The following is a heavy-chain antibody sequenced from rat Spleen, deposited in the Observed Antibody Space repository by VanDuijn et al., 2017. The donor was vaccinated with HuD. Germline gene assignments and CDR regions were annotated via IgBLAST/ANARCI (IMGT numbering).Heavy chain of an antibody. Sequence: VQLQESGPGLVQPSQTLSLTCTVSGFSLTSNSVHWVRQPPGKGLEWMGGIWGDGSTDYNSALKSRLSISRDTSKSQVFLKMNSLQTDDTAIYFCTRSFIPSYVMDAWGQGASVTVSS. J-gene: IGHJ4*01. CDR1: GFSLTSNS. V-gene: IGHV2-1*01. D-gene: IGHD3-8*01. CDR2: IWGDGST. CDR3: TRSFIPSYVMDA.